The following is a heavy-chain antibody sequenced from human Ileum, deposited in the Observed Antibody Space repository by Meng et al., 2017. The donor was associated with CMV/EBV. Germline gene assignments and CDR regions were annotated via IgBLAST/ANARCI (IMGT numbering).Heavy chain of an antibody. Sequence: GGSLRLSCAASGLTFRSYWMTWVRQAPGMGLEWVASIKQDGNEKFYVESVKGRFTISRDNAENSLFLQMNSLRPEDTGLYYCARQTDYSNAIDYWGQGTLVTVSS. CDR1: GLTFRSYW. J-gene: IGHJ4*02. CDR2: IKQDGNEK. D-gene: IGHD4-11*01. CDR3: ARQTDYSNAIDY. V-gene: IGHV3-7*03.